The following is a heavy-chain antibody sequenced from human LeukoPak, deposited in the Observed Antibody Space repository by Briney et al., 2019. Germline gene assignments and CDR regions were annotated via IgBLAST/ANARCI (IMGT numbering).Heavy chain of an antibody. D-gene: IGHD3-3*01. Sequence: ASVKVSCKASGYTFTGYYMHWVRQAPGQGLEWMGRINPNSGGTTYAQKFQGRVTMTRDTSISTAYMELSRLRSDDTAVYYCAREPTYYDFWSGQPNWFDPWGQGTLVTVSS. CDR1: GYTFTGYY. V-gene: IGHV1-2*06. CDR3: AREPTYYDFWSGQPNWFDP. CDR2: INPNSGGT. J-gene: IGHJ5*02.